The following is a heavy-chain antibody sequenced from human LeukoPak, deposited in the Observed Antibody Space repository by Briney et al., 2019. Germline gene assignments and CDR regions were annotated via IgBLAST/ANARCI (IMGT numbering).Heavy chain of an antibody. Sequence: PSETLSLTCTVSGASITTYYWSWIRQPPGKGLEWIGQIHSSGSANYNPSLKSRVALSLDASKNQFSLTVTSVTAADTAIYYCARDILDVGATHYFDYWGQGSLLTVSS. D-gene: IGHD1-26*01. CDR3: ARDILDVGATHYFDY. V-gene: IGHV4-59*01. J-gene: IGHJ4*02. CDR2: IHSSGSA. CDR1: GASITTYY.